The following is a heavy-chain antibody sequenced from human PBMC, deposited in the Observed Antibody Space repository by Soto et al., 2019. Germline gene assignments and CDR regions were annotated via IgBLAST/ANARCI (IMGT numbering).Heavy chain of an antibody. CDR2: ISTYNGDT. D-gene: IGHD5-12*01. J-gene: IGHJ6*02. V-gene: IGHV1-18*01. Sequence: GASVKVSCKASGYTFTRSGISWVRQAPGQGLEWMGWISTYNGDTNYAQTFQGRVTMTTDTSTSTVHMEVRSLRSDDTAVYYCARDREYSPYGLDVWRQGTTVTVS. CDR1: GYTFTRSG. CDR3: ARDREYSPYGLDV.